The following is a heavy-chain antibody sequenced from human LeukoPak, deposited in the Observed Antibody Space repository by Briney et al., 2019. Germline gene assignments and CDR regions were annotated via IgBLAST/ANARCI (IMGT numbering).Heavy chain of an antibody. CDR1: GDSITTTDHY. CDR3: ASEPAPGGPRTGYY. Sequence: SETLSLTCTVSGDSITTTDHYWGWIRQSPDKGLEWIGNIYYSGITDNNPSLKSRVTMSVDTSKNQFSLKLTSVTAADTAVYYCASEPAPGGPRTGYYWGQGILVIVSS. J-gene: IGHJ4*02. CDR2: IYYSGIT. V-gene: IGHV4-39*07. D-gene: IGHD2-15*01.